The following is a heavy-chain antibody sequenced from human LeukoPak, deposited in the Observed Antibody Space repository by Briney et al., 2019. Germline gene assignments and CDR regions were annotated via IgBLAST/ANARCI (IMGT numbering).Heavy chain of an antibody. CDR2: IKQDGSEK. Sequence: GGSLRLSCAASGFSFSTYWMSWVRQAPGKGVEWVANIKQDGSEKYYVDSVKGRFTISRDNAKNSLYLQMNSLRAEDTAVYYCARDHSHSWSGSWLYWGQGTLVTVSS. CDR1: GFSFSTYW. CDR3: ARDHSHSWSGSWLY. J-gene: IGHJ4*02. V-gene: IGHV3-7*04. D-gene: IGHD6-13*01.